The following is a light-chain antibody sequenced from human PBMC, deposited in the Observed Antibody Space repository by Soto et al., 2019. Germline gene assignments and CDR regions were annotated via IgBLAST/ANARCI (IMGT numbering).Light chain of an antibody. Sequence: QSVLTQPSSVSGTPEQTICICYTGTSSDVAFYIHVSVDQQLPGNAPTLLRYEVNTPPSAVSHRFSCTKSGKTASLSLFVLQGEERAAYYCSSSASTHTYVVGTGTKVTVL. CDR2: EVN. CDR3: SSSASTHTYV. V-gene: IGLV2-14*01. J-gene: IGLJ1*01. CDR1: SSDVAFYIH.